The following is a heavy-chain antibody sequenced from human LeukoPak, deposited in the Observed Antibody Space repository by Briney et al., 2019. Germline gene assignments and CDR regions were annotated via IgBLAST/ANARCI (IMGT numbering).Heavy chain of an antibody. CDR3: VKGGGYRSDYFEY. J-gene: IGHJ4*02. CDR1: GFTFSSYA. D-gene: IGHD6-25*01. CDR2: ISSTGGNT. V-gene: IGHV3-64D*09. Sequence: PGGSLRLSCSASGFTFSSYALHWVRQAPGKGLELVSTISSTGGNTYYADSVQGRFTISRDNSKTTVYLQMSSLRGEDTAVYYCVKGGGYRSDYFEYWGQGTLVTVSS.